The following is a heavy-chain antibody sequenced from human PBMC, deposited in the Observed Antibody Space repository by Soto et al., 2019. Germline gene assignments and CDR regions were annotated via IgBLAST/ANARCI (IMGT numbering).Heavy chain of an antibody. Sequence: GGSMRLSCAASGFTFSTYTIHWVRQAPGKGLEWVAVISYDGSNKYYADSVKGRFTISRDNSKNTLYLQMNSLRAEDTAVYYCARDKEGYYDSSGYYPYYFDYWGQGTLVTVSS. J-gene: IGHJ4*02. D-gene: IGHD3-22*01. CDR2: ISYDGSNK. V-gene: IGHV3-30-3*01. CDR1: GFTFSTYT. CDR3: ARDKEGYYDSSGYYPYYFDY.